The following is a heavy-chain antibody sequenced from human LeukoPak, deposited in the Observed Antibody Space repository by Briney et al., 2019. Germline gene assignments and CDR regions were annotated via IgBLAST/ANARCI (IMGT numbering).Heavy chain of an antibody. CDR2: IRSIAYGGTT. CDR1: GFTFGDYA. V-gene: IGHV3-49*03. J-gene: IGHJ4*02. CDR3: TRGHAITMIVVPEVYFDY. Sequence: SMRLSCTAAGFTFGDYAMSWFRRAPGKGREWVGFIRSIAYGGTTEYAASVKGRFTISRDDSKSIAYLQMNILKTEDTAVYCCTRGHAITMIVVPEVYFDYWGQGTLVTVSS. D-gene: IGHD3-22*01.